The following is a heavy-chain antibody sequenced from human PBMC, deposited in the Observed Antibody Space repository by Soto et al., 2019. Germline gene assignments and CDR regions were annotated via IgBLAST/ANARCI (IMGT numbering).Heavy chain of an antibody. Sequence: EVQLVESGGGLVQPGGSLKLSCAASGFIFSDSAMHWVRQASGKGLEWVGRIRSKANGYATAYAASVKDRFTISRDDSKKTAYLQMNSLKTEDTAVYYCTRPPYCSSTTCPSGYWGQGTLVTVSS. V-gene: IGHV3-73*02. CDR3: TRPPYCSSTTCPSGY. CDR2: IRSKANGYAT. D-gene: IGHD2-2*01. J-gene: IGHJ4*02. CDR1: GFIFSDSA.